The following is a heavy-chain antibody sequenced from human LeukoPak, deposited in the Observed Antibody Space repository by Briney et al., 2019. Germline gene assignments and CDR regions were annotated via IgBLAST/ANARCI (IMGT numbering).Heavy chain of an antibody. V-gene: IGHV4-59*01. Sequence: SETLSLTCTVSGGSISSYYWSWIRQPPGKGLEWIGYIYYSGSTNYNPSLKSRVTISVDTSQNQFSLKLTSVTAADTAVYYCARVKIGGIAAAGRGVFDYWGQGTLVTVSS. CDR1: GGSISSYY. J-gene: IGHJ4*02. D-gene: IGHD6-13*01. CDR3: ARVKIGGIAAAGRGVFDY. CDR2: IYYSGST.